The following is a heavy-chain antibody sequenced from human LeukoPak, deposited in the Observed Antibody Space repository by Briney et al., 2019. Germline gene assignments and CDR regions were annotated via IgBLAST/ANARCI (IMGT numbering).Heavy chain of an antibody. J-gene: IGHJ3*02. Sequence: RSGGSLRLSCAASGFTFSSYWMSWVRQAPGKGLEWVANIKQYGSEKYYVDSAKGRFTISRDNAKNTLYLQMNSLRAEDTAVYFCARDTSDTSGYYYEGDAFDIWGHGTMVTVSS. D-gene: IGHD3-22*01. CDR1: GFTFSSYW. V-gene: IGHV3-7*01. CDR2: IKQYGSEK. CDR3: ARDTSDTSGYYYEGDAFDI.